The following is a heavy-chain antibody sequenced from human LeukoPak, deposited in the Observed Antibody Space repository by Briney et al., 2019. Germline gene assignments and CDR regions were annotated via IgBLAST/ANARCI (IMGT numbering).Heavy chain of an antibody. J-gene: IGHJ6*03. CDR2: IYHIGST. CDR1: GGSISSSNW. V-gene: IGHV4-4*02. CDR3: ARVAGDYNHDSSGPWKRPPLDYYYYMDV. Sequence: SGTLSLTCAVSGGSISSSNWWSWVRQPPGKGLEGIGEIYHIGSTNYNPSLKSRVTISVDRIKNQLPLMPSTVTAVDTDVYYCARVAGDYNHDSSGPWKRPPLDYYYYMDVWGKGTTVTVSS. D-gene: IGHD3-22*01.